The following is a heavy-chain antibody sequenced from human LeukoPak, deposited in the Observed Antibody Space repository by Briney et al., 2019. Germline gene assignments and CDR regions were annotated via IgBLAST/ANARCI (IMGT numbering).Heavy chain of an antibody. J-gene: IGHJ4*02. CDR1: GGTFSSYA. V-gene: IGHV1-69*04. Sequence: SVKVSCKASGGTFSSYAISWVRQAPGQGLEWMGRIIPIFGIANYAQKSQGRVTITADKSTSTAYMELSSLRSEDTAVYYCARDLPRGAYYDSSGPFDYWGQGTLVTVSS. CDR2: IIPIFGIA. CDR3: ARDLPRGAYYDSSGPFDY. D-gene: IGHD3-22*01.